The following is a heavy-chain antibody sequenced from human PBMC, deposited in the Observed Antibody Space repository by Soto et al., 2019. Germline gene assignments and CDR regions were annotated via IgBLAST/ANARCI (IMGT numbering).Heavy chain of an antibody. V-gene: IGHV6-1*01. Sequence: SQTLSLTCAISGDSVSSNSAAWNWIRQSPSRGLEWLGRTYYRSKWYNDYAVSVKSRITINPDTSKNQFSLQLNSVTPEDTAVYYCASSSSWYARGSNWFDPWGQGTLVTVSS. CDR3: ASSSSWYARGSNWFDP. CDR2: TYYRSKWYN. J-gene: IGHJ5*02. D-gene: IGHD6-13*01. CDR1: GDSVSSNSAA.